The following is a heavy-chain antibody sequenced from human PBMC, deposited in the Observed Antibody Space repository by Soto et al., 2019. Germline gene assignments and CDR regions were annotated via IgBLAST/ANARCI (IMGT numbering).Heavy chain of an antibody. CDR3: ARDGGSAVAGPLDH. J-gene: IGHJ4*02. CDR2: IWHDGSNA. Sequence: QPGGSLRLSCATSGFNFSRNAMHWVRQAPGKGLEWVALIWHDGSNAYYKDSVKGRFTISRDNSKETVYLQINSLRADDAAVYYCARDGGSAVAGPLDHWGQGILVTVSS. CDR1: GFNFSRNA. D-gene: IGHD6-19*01. V-gene: IGHV3-33*01.